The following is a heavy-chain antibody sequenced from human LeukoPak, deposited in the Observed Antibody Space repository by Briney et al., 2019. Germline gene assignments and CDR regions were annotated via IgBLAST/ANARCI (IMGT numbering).Heavy chain of an antibody. Sequence: GGSLRLSCTASGFTFGDYVMSWFRQAPGKGLEWVGFIRSKAYGGTTEYAASVKGRFTISRDDSKSIAYLQMNSLKTEDTAVYYCTTPKTYYYDSSGYYRYWGQGTLVTVSS. CDR1: GFTFGDYV. CDR3: TTPKTYYYDSSGYYRY. CDR2: IRSKAYGGTT. V-gene: IGHV3-49*03. J-gene: IGHJ4*02. D-gene: IGHD3-22*01.